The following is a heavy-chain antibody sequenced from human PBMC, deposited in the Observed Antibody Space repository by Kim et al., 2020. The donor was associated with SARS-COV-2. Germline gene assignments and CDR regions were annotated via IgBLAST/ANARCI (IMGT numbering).Heavy chain of an antibody. D-gene: IGHD5-12*01. V-gene: IGHV3-30*04. CDR2: ISYDGSNK. Sequence: GGSLRLSCAVSGFTFSSYAMHWVRQAPGKGLEWVAVISYDGSNKYYADSVKGRFTISRDNSKNTLYLQMNSLRAEDTAVYYCARGGGYDWGGYWGQGTLVTVSS. J-gene: IGHJ4*02. CDR3: ARGGGYDWGGY. CDR1: GFTFSSYA.